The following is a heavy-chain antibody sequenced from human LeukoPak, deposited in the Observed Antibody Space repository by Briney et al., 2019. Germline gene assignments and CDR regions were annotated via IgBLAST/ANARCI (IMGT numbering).Heavy chain of an antibody. CDR1: GFTFSSYG. CDR3: ARDRGARGRGLA. J-gene: IGHJ4*02. D-gene: IGHD3-10*01. V-gene: IGHV3-21*06. Sequence: GGSLRLSCVASGFTFSSYGMNWVRQAPGKGLEWVSSISDTSDISYADSVKGRFTVSRDNAKSSVFLQMNSLRVEDTAVYYCARDRGARGRGLAWGQGTLVSVSS. CDR2: ISDTSDI.